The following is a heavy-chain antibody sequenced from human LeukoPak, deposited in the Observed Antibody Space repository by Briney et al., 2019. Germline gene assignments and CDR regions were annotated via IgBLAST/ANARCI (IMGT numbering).Heavy chain of an antibody. Sequence: SETLSLTCTVSGGSISSYYWSWIRQPAGKGLEWIGRIYTSGSTNYNPSLKSRVTMSVDTSKIQFSLKLSSVTAADTAVYYCARGRSYCSSTSCYRTYYLDYWGQGTLVTVSS. J-gene: IGHJ4*02. V-gene: IGHV4-4*07. D-gene: IGHD2-2*02. CDR1: GGSISSYY. CDR3: ARGRSYCSSTSCYRTYYLDY. CDR2: IYTSGST.